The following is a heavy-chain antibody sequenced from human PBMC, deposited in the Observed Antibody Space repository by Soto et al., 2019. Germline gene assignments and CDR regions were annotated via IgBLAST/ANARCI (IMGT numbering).Heavy chain of an antibody. CDR3: ALGGSGWYSPFDY. D-gene: IGHD6-19*01. Sequence: EVQLLESGGGLVQPWGSLRLSCAASGFTFSSYAMSWVRQAPGKGLEWVSAISGSGGSTYYADSVKGRFTISRDNSKNTLYLQMNSLRAEDTAVYYCALGGSGWYSPFDYWGQGTLVTVSS. CDR2: ISGSGGST. V-gene: IGHV3-23*01. J-gene: IGHJ4*02. CDR1: GFTFSSYA.